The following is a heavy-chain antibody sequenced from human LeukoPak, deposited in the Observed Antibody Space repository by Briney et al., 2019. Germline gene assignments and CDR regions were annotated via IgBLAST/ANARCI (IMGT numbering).Heavy chain of an antibody. CDR3: ATDRRGVGYCSGGSCYSKVAEYFQH. D-gene: IGHD2-15*01. CDR1: GYTFTSYD. J-gene: IGHJ1*01. Sequence: ASVKVSCKASGYTFTSYDINWVRQATGQGLEWMGWMNPNSGNTGYAQKFQGRVTMTRNTSISTAYMELSSLRSEDTAVYYCATDRRGVGYCSGGSCYSKVAEYFQHWGQGTLVTVSS. CDR2: MNPNSGNT. V-gene: IGHV1-8*01.